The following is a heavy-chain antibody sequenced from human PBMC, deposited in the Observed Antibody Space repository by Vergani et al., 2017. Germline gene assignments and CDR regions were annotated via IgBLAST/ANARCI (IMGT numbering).Heavy chain of an antibody. CDR1: GFTLSTYW. J-gene: IGHJ4*02. V-gene: IGHV3-74*01. D-gene: IGHD3-16*01. Sequence: EVQLVESGGALVQPGGSLRLSCAASGFTLSTYWMQLVRQAPGKGLVWVSRVNPDDSTTNYADSAKGRFTISRDNAKNTLKLQMNNLRVEDTAVYYCARDNWGTPSYWGQGTLVTVSS. CDR3: ARDNWGTPSY. CDR2: VNPDDSTT.